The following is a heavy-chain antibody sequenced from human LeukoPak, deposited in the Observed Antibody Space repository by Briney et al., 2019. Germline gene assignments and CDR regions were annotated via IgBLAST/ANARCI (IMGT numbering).Heavy chain of an antibody. Sequence: ASVKVSCKASGYTFTNYYMHRVRQAPGQGFEWMGWINPNDGDTNYAQKFQGRVTMTRDTSISTAHMEVSRLRSDDTAVYYCARANFLYCSSSTCLFDYWGQGTLVTVSS. CDR3: ARANFLYCSSSTCLFDY. CDR2: INPNDGDT. CDR1: GYTFTNYY. J-gene: IGHJ4*02. V-gene: IGHV1-2*02. D-gene: IGHD2-2*01.